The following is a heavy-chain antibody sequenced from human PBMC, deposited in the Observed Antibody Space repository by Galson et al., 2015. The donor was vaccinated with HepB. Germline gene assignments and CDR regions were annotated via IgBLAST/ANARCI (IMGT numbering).Heavy chain of an antibody. V-gene: IGHV1-69*06. D-gene: IGHD6-13*01. CDR2: IIPIFGTA. CDR1: GGTLSSYA. J-gene: IGHJ4*02. Sequence: SVKVSCKASGGTLSSYAISWVRQAPGQGLEWMGGIIPIFGTANYAQKFQGRVTITADKSTSTAYMELSSLRSEDTAVYYCARDRQQGIDYWGQGTLVTVSS. CDR3: ARDRQQGIDY.